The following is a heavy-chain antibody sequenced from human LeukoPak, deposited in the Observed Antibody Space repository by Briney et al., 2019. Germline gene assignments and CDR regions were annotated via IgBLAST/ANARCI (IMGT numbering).Heavy chain of an antibody. V-gene: IGHV1-2*02. J-gene: IGHJ5*02. CDR1: GYRFTDYY. Sequence: ASVKVSCKASGYRFTDYYLYWVRQAPGQGLEWMGWINPKSGGSKSAQRFQGRVTMTRDTTMNTAYMEMNRLGSDDTAVYYCARDGVQGSSSVGDWLDPWGQGTRVTVSS. CDR3: ARDGVQGSSSVGDWLDP. D-gene: IGHD6-13*01. CDR2: INPKSGGS.